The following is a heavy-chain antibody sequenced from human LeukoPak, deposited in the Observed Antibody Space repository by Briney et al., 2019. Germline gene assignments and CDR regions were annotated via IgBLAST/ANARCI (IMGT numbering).Heavy chain of an antibody. CDR1: GFTFSSYE. V-gene: IGHV3-48*03. CDR3: AKDSLYYYDSSGDSFDY. D-gene: IGHD3-22*01. J-gene: IGHJ4*02. CDR2: ISRSGSTI. Sequence: GGSLRLSCAASGFTFSSYEMNWVRQAPGKGLEWVSYISRSGSTIYYADSVKGRFTISRDNSKNTLYLQMNSLRAEDTAVYYCAKDSLYYYDSSGDSFDYWGQGTLVTVSS.